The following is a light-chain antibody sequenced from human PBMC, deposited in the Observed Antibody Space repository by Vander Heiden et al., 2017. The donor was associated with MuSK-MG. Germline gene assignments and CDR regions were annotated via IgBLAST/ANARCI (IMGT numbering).Light chain of an antibody. Sequence: DIQMTQSPSTLSASVGDRVNITCRASQSISVWLAWYQQKPGKAPKLLIYKTSNLETGVPSRFSGSGSGTEFTLTISSLQPDDFATYYCQQYNRHHTFGQGTKLDIK. CDR3: QQYNRHHT. CDR1: QSISVW. CDR2: KTS. V-gene: IGKV1-5*03. J-gene: IGKJ2*01.